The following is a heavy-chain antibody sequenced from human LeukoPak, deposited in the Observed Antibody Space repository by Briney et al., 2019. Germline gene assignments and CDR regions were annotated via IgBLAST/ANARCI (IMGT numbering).Heavy chain of an antibody. CDR3: AKDRSDGGIAVAGTGSLFDY. V-gene: IGHV3-23*01. Sequence: GGTLRLSCAASGFTFRSYGMSWVRQAPGKGLEWVSAISGSGGSTYYADSVKGRFTISRDNSKNTLYLQMNSLRAEDTAVYYCAKDRSDGGIAVAGTGSLFDYWGQGTLVTVSS. D-gene: IGHD6-19*01. CDR2: ISGSGGST. CDR1: GFTFRSYG. J-gene: IGHJ4*02.